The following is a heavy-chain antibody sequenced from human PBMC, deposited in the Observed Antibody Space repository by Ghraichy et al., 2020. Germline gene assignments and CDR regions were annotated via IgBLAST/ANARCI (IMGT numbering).Heavy chain of an antibody. CDR3: ARALPDSDFWSAVDRAGYYYVMDR. CDR2: IRPNNGNT. D-gene: IGHD3-3*01. Sequence: ASVKVSCRASGDMFPNYPISWVRQARGQGLEWMGWIRPNNGNTNFAEEFQGRLTMTTDRSTSTVYMELRGIRSDDTAVYYCARALPDSDFWSAVDRAGYYYVMDRWGQGTTVTVSS. J-gene: IGHJ6*02. V-gene: IGHV1-18*01. CDR1: GDMFPNYP.